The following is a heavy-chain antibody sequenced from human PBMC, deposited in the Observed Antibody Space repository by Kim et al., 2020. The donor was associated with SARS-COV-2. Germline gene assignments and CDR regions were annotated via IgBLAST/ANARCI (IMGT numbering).Heavy chain of an antibody. J-gene: IGHJ6*02. CDR3: ARDPHDYGMDV. CDR2: ISSSGSTI. V-gene: IGHV3-48*03. Sequence: GGSLRLSCAASGFPFRNYKMNWVRQAPGKGLEWLSYISSSGSTIYYADSVKGRFTNSRDNAKYSLYLHMNSLRAEDTAIYYCARDPHDYGMDVWGQGTTVTVSS. CDR1: GFPFRNYK.